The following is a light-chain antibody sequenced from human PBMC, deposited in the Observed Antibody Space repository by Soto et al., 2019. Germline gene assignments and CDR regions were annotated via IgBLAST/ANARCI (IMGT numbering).Light chain of an antibody. Sequence: QSALTQPASVSGSPGQSITISCTGTSSDVGGYNYVSWYQQHPGKAPKLMIYEVSNRPSGVSNRFSGSKSGNTASLTISGLHAEDEADYYCSSYTSSSTLLVVFGGGTKLTVL. J-gene: IGLJ2*01. CDR1: SSDVGGYNY. CDR3: SSYTSSSTLLVV. CDR2: EVS. V-gene: IGLV2-14*01.